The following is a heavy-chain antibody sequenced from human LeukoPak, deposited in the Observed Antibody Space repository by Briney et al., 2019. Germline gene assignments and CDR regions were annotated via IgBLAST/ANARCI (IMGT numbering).Heavy chain of an antibody. D-gene: IGHD2-2*01. J-gene: IGHJ4*02. CDR3: ARIHCSSTSCYHPYFDY. CDR2: IYYSGST. V-gene: IGHV4-31*11. Sequence: SETLSLTCAVSGGSISSGGYYWSWIPQHPGKGLEGIRYIYYSGSTYYNPSLKSSVTISVDTSKNQFSLKLSSVTAADTAVYYCARIHCSSTSCYHPYFDYWGQGTLVTVSS. CDR1: GGSISSGGYY.